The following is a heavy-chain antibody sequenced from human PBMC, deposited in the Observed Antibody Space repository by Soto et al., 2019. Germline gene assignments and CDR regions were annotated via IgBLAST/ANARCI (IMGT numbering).Heavy chain of an antibody. CDR2: ISSSSSYI. CDR1: GFTFSSYS. CDR3: ARAYTEDIVVVPAARGGMDV. D-gene: IGHD2-2*01. V-gene: IGHV3-21*01. J-gene: IGHJ6*02. Sequence: TGGSLRLSCAASGFTFSSYSMNWVRQAPGKGLEWVSSISSSSSYIYYADSVKGRFTISRDNAKNSLYLQMNSLRAEDTAVYYCARAYTEDIVVVPAARGGMDVWGQGTTVTVSS.